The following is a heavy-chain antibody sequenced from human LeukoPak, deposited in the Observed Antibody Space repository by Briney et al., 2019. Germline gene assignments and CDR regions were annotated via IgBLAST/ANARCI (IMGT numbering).Heavy chain of an antibody. V-gene: IGHV4-39*07. J-gene: IGHJ4*02. CDR3: ARVFDS. CDR2: VFYTGKT. Sequence: PSETLSLTCTVSGGSVSTSDYYWGWNRQSPVKGLEWIGDVFYTGKTNYNPSLRGRATISIDTSKNQFSLKLTYVTAADSAVYYCARVFDSWGQGTLVTVSS. CDR1: GGSVSTSDYY.